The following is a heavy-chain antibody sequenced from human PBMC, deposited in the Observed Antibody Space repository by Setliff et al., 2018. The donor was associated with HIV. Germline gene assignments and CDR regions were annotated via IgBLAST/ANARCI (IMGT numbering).Heavy chain of an antibody. CDR1: NGSIINYL. J-gene: IGHJ4*02. V-gene: IGHV4-59*01. CDR3: ARSKGGSNWPFDY. CDR2: IYSTGRT. Sequence: SETLSLTCSVSNGSIINYLWHWFRQPPGKGLEWIGYIYSTGRTDYNPSLYSRLTISVDTSKNQVSLKLTSVTTADTAVYYCARSKGGSNWPFDYWGQGTLVTVSS. D-gene: IGHD6-13*01.